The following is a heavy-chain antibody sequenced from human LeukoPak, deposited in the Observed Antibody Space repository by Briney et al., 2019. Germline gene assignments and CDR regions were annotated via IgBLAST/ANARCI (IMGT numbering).Heavy chain of an antibody. V-gene: IGHV3-7*01. CDR3: VRDGRPLDY. CDR2: IKEDGSEK. CDR1: GFTFSSYS. J-gene: IGHJ4*02. Sequence: GGSLRLSCAASGFTFSSYSMNWVRQAPGKGLEWVANIKEDGSEKYFVDSVRGRFIISRDNAENSLYLQMNSLRAEDTAIYYYVRDGRPLDYWGQGTLVTVSS. D-gene: IGHD1-1*01.